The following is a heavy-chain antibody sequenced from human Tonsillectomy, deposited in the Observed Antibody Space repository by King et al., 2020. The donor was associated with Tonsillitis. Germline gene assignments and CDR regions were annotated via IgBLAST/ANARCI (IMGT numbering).Heavy chain of an antibody. V-gene: IGHV3-30*18. CDR3: AKAKSGSYGLYRMDV. Sequence: VQLVESGGGVVQPGRSLRLSCAASGFTFSSYGMHWVRQAPGKGLEWVAVISNDGSNKYYADSVKGRFTISRDNSKNMVHLQMNSLRVEDTAVYYCAKAKSGSYGLYRMDVWGQGNTVTVSS. CDR1: GFTFSSYG. D-gene: IGHD1-26*01. CDR2: ISNDGSNK. J-gene: IGHJ6*02.